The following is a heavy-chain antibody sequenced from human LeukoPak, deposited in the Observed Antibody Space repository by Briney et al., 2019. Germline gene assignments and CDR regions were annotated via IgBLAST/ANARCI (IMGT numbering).Heavy chain of an antibody. J-gene: IGHJ4*02. Sequence: PSETLSLTCAVYGGSFSGYYWSWIRQPPGKGLEWIGEINHSGSTNYNPSLKSRVTISVDTSKNQFSLKLSSVTAADTAVYYCASRRVSRYSRTSYYFDYWGQGTLVTVSS. CDR1: GGSFSGYY. V-gene: IGHV4-34*01. D-gene: IGHD1-14*01. CDR2: INHSGST. CDR3: ASRRVSRYSRTSYYFDY.